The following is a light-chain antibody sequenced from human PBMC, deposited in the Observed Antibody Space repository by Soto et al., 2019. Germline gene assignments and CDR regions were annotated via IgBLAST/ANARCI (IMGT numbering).Light chain of an antibody. CDR2: DAV. CDR3: QQRINWPLT. V-gene: IGKV3-11*01. CDR1: QSVSSY. J-gene: IGKJ4*01. Sequence: EIVLTLSPATLSLSPGERATLSCRASQSVSSYLVWYQQKPGQAPRLLIYDAVNRATGIPARFSGSGSGTDFTLIIDSLAPEDFAVYYCQQRINWPLTFGGGTKVDIK.